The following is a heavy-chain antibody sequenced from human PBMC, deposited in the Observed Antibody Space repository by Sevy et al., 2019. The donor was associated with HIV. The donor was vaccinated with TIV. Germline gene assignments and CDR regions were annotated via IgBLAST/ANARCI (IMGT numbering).Heavy chain of an antibody. Sequence: GGSLRLSCKASGFNFNNYAMSWVRQAPGKGLEWVSTISGSGGRTYTAESVRGRLTISRDNSKRTVYLQMNSLRGDDTAIYYCAKDPYSSGEYFQKSGQGAWVTVSS. V-gene: IGHV3-23*01. D-gene: IGHD3-22*01. CDR3: AKDPYSSGEYFQK. CDR2: ISGSGGRT. J-gene: IGHJ1*01. CDR1: GFNFNNYA.